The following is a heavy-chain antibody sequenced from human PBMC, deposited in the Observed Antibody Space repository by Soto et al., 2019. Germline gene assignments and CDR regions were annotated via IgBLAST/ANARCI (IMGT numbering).Heavy chain of an antibody. D-gene: IGHD1-26*01. V-gene: IGHV1-69*13. CDR3: ARDRLGATGDY. J-gene: IGHJ4*02. CDR2: IIPIFGTA. CDR1: GGTFSSYA. Sequence: GASVKVSCKASGGTFSSYAISWVRQAPGQGLEWMGGIIPIFGTANYAQKFQGRVTITADESTSTAYMELSSLRSDDTAVYFCARDRLGATGDYWGQGTLGTVS.